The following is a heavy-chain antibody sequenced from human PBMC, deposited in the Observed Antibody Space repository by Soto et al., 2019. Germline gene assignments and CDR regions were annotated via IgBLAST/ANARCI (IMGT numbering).Heavy chain of an antibody. J-gene: IGHJ3*01. CDR2: ISPK. CDR3: ARDDAFANENGFDV. Sequence: QVQLVESGGGLVKLGPSLRLSCAVSGFSFTKYAFHWVRQPPGKGLQWVAVISPKGHSDSVEGRFTISRDNSKDTLYLQMNNLRAEDTAVYYCARDDAFANENGFDVWGQGTKVTVSS. V-gene: IGHV3-33*01. D-gene: IGHD1-1*01. CDR1: GFSFTKYA.